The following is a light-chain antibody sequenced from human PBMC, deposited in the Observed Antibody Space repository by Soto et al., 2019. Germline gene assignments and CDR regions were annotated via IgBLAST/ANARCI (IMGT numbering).Light chain of an antibody. J-gene: IGKJ1*01. CDR3: QRYGSSPPWT. CDR2: GAS. Sequence: IVMTQSPSTLSVSPLERSTLSCRASQSVSSNLAWYQQKPGQAPRLLIYGASTRATDIPARFSGSGSGTEFTLTISSLQSEDFAVYYCQRYGSSPPWTFGQGTKVDIK. V-gene: IGKV3-15*01. CDR1: QSVSSN.